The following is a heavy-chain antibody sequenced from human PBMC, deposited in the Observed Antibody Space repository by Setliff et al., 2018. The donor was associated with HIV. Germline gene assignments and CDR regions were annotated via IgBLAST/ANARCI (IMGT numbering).Heavy chain of an antibody. CDR2: IWYDGSYK. D-gene: IGHD3-3*01. CDR1: GFTFSSYG. J-gene: IGHJ4*02. V-gene: IGHV3-33*01. CDR3: ARDANYNFWSGHYTSPSYFDY. Sequence: PGGSLRLSCAASGFTFSSYGMHWVRQAPGKGLEWVAVIWYDGSYKYYADSVKGRFTISRDNSKNTLYLQMNSLRAEDTAVYYCARDANYNFWSGHYTSPSYFDYWGQGTLVTVSS.